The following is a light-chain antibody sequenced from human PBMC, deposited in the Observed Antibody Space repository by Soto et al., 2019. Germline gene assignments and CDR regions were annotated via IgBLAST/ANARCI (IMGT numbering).Light chain of an antibody. CDR2: GNS. J-gene: IGLJ2*01. V-gene: IGLV2-14*02. CDR1: SSEIESYNL. Sequence: QSALTQPASVSGSPGQSITISCTGSSSEIESYNLVSWYQQYPGKAPKLLIYGNSNRPSGVPDRFSGSKSGTSASLAITGLQAEDEADYYCQSYDSSLSGSKVFGGGTKLTVL. CDR3: QSYDSSLSGSKV.